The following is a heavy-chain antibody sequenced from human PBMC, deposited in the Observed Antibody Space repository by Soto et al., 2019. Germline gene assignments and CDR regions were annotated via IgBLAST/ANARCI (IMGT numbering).Heavy chain of an antibody. Sequence: QVQLQESGPGLVKPSQTLSLTCTVSGGSISSGDYYWSWIRQPPGKGLEWIGYIYYSGSTYYNPSLKSRVTISVDTSKNQFSLKLSSVTAADTAVYYCSQEGYYDSSGYPLIPTWGQGTLVTVSS. CDR1: GGSISSGDYY. CDR3: SQEGYYDSSGYPLIPT. D-gene: IGHD3-22*01. V-gene: IGHV4-30-4*01. CDR2: IYYSGST. J-gene: IGHJ5*02.